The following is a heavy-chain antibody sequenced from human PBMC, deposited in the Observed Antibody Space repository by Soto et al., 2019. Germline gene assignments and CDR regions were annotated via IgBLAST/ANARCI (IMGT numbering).Heavy chain of an antibody. D-gene: IGHD5-12*01. CDR2: VYQSGRT. CDR3: ARGQSIVAAIDYFDY. CDR1: GAYVSSAGYS. V-gene: IGHV4-30-2*05. J-gene: IGHJ4*02. Sequence: QPQLQESGSGLVKPSQTLSLTCSVSGAYVSSAGYSWSWIRQPPGKGLEWIGYVYQSGRTYGSVTTTYNPSLNSRVTLSVDRSTNKFSLKLISVTAADTAVYFCARGQSIVAAIDYFDYWGQGSLVTVSS.